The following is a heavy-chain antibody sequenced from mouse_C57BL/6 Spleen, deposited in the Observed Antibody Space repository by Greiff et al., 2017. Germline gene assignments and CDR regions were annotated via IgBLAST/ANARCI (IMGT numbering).Heavy chain of an antibody. CDR1: GYTFTDYE. CDR2: IDPETGGT. Sequence: QVQLQQSGAELVRPGASVTLSCKASGYTFTDYEMHWVKQTPVHGLEWIGAIDPETGGTAYNQKFKGKAILTADKSSSTAYMVLRSLTSEDSAVYYCTRRGGTDFDYWGQGTTLTVSS. CDR3: TRRGGTDFDY. V-gene: IGHV1-15*01. J-gene: IGHJ2*01. D-gene: IGHD3-3*01.